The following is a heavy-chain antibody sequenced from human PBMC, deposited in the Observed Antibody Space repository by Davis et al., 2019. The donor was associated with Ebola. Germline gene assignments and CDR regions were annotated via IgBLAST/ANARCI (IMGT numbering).Heavy chain of an antibody. J-gene: IGHJ5*02. CDR2: ISGSGGST. CDR1: GFTFSSYA. V-gene: IGHV3-23*01. D-gene: IGHD6-19*01. Sequence: GESLKISCAASGFTFSSYAMSWVRQAPGKGLEWVSAISGSGGSTYYADSVKGRFTISRDNSKNTLYLQMNSLRAEDTAVYYCAKEVWGAVAGNWFDPWGQGTLVTVSS. CDR3: AKEVWGAVAGNWFDP.